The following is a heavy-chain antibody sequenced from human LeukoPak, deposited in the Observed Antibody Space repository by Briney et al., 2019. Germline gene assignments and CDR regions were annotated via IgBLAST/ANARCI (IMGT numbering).Heavy chain of an antibody. V-gene: IGHV3-23*01. CDR2: IRGSGANT. CDR3: AKERAGYTNPYYFGY. Sequence: PGGSLRLSCAVSRFTFSTYAISWVSQAPGRGLEWDSTIRGSGANTYYADSVRGRFTLSRDNSEHRPYLYMNCVRAADPSVYLRAKERAGYTNPYYFGYLGQGTLVTVSS. D-gene: IGHD3-16*02. CDR1: RFTFSTYA. J-gene: IGHJ4*02.